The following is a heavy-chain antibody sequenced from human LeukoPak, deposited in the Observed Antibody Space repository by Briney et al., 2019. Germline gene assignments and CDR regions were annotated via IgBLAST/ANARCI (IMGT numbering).Heavy chain of an antibody. J-gene: IGHJ3*02. V-gene: IGHV3-30*04. CDR3: AKAGQKFEVVTAILFLAFDI. CDR2: ISYDASIE. Sequence: PGGSLRLSCIPFEFTFRNFAMHWVRQAPGKGLEWVAVISYDASIEYYADSVKGRFTISRDNSRSTLYLQMNSLRAEDTAVYYCAKAGQKFEVVTAILFLAFDIWGQGTMVTVSS. CDR1: EFTFRNFA. D-gene: IGHD2-21*02.